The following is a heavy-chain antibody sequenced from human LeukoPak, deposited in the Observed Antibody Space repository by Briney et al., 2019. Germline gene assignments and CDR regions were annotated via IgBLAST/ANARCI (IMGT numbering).Heavy chain of an antibody. D-gene: IGHD4-17*01. CDR1: GGSISGSSYY. CDR2: IYYSGST. V-gene: IGHV4-39*01. J-gene: IGHJ4*02. Sequence: SETLSLTCSVSGGSISGSSYYWDWIRQPPGKGLEWIGSIYYSGSTYYNPSLKSRVTISVDTSKNQFSLKLSSVTAADTAVYYCARVTTTVTVDYFDYWGQGSLVTVSS. CDR3: ARVTTTVTVDYFDY.